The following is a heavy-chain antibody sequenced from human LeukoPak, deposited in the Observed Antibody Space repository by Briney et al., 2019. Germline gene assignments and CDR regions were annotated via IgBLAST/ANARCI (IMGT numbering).Heavy chain of an antibody. CDR1: GGTFSSYA. D-gene: IGHD6-13*01. J-gene: IGHJ6*03. Sequence: GASVKVSCKASGGTFSSYAISWVRQAPGQGLEWMGGIIPIFGTANYAQKFQGRVTITTDESTSTAYMELSSLRSEDTAVYYCAAGVVSWYGRYYYYYMDVWGKGTTVTVSS. CDR2: IIPIFGTA. V-gene: IGHV1-69*05. CDR3: AAGVVSWYGRYYYYYMDV.